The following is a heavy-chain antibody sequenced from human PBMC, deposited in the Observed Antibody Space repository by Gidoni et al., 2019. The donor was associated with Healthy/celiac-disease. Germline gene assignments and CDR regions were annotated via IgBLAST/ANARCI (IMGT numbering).Heavy chain of an antibody. CDR3: ARTQWSQFNWFDP. CDR1: GSTFTGYY. Sequence: QVQLVQSGAEVKKPGASVKVSCKASGSTFTGYYMHWVRQAPGKGLEWMGWIKPNSGGTNDAQKFHGRVTMTRDTSISTAYMELSRLRSDDTAVYYCARTQWSQFNWFDPWGQGTLVTVSS. D-gene: IGHD2-15*01. CDR2: IKPNSGGT. J-gene: IGHJ5*02. V-gene: IGHV1-2*02.